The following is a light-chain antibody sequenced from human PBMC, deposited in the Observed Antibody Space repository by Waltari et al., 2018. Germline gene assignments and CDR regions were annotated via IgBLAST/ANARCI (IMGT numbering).Light chain of an antibody. CDR3: GTWDSSLSGAV. V-gene: IGLV1-51*02. CDR1: RSHIWNTY. J-gene: IGLJ7*01. CDR2: EDS. Sequence: QSVLTPPPSVSAAPGQSVTISCSGGRSHIWNTYVSWYRQFPGTAPKLLIYEDSERPSGIPGRCSGSKSGTSATLDITGLQAGDEADYYCGTWDSSLSGAVFGGGTHLTVL.